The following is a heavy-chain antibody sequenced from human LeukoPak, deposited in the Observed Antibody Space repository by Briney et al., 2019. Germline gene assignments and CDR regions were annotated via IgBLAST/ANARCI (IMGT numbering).Heavy chain of an antibody. Sequence: SETLSLTCIVSGGSLNSPNYYWGWIRQPPGKGLEWIGTIYYSGTTYYNPSLKSRVTISVDTSKNQFSLKLSSVTAADTAVYYCARVSPFYYGSGSYSRTKANNWFDPWGQGTLVTVSS. CDR3: ARVSPFYYGSGSYSRTKANNWFDP. V-gene: IGHV4-39*07. J-gene: IGHJ5*02. CDR1: GGSLNSPNYY. CDR2: IYYSGTT. D-gene: IGHD3-10*01.